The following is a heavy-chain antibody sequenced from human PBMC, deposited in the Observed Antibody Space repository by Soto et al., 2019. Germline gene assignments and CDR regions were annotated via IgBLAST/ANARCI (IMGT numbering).Heavy chain of an antibody. D-gene: IGHD4-17*01. V-gene: IGHV4-59*01. J-gene: IGHJ4*02. CDR1: GGSISSYY. CDR3: ARDQAHDYDDYSFDY. Sequence: SESLSLTCAASGGSISSYYWSWIRQPPGKGLEWIGYIYYSGSTNYNPSLKSRVTISVDTSKNQFSLKLSSVTAADTAVYYCARDQAHDYDDYSFDYWGQGTLVTVSS. CDR2: IYYSGST.